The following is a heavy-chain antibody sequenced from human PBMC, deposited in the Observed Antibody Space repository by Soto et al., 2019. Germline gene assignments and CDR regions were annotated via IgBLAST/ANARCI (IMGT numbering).Heavy chain of an antibody. J-gene: IGHJ6*02. CDR2: ISYDGSNK. D-gene: IGHD3-9*01. CDR1: GFTFSSYG. Sequence: GGSLRLSCAASGFTFSSYGMHWVRQAPGKGLEWVAVISYDGSNKYYADSVKGRFTISRDNSKNTLYPQMNSLRAEDTAVYYCAKGLRYFDWGGDYGMDVWGQGTTVTVSS. V-gene: IGHV3-30*18. CDR3: AKGLRYFDWGGDYGMDV.